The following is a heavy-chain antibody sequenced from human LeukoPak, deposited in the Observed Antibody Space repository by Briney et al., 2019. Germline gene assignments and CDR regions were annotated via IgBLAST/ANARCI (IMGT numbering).Heavy chain of an antibody. CDR3: VRSYYGSGTFYLGGY. D-gene: IGHD3-10*01. CDR2: ISTNGGST. V-gene: IGHV3-64D*06. J-gene: IGHJ4*02. Sequence: GGSLRLSCSASGFTFSNFAMHWVRQAPGKGLEYFSGISTNGGSTYYADSVKGRFTISRDNSKNTVYLQMSSLRTEDAALYYCVRSYYGSGTFYLGGYWGQGTLVTVSS. CDR1: GFTFSNFA.